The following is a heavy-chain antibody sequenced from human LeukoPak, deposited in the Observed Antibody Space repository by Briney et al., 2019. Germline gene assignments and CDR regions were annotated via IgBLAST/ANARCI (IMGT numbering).Heavy chain of an antibody. CDR3: ARAAGVGMANYFDY. D-gene: IGHD5-24*01. CDR2: INHSGST. J-gene: IGHJ4*02. V-gene: IGHV4-34*01. Sequence: SETLSLTCAVYGGSFSGYYWSWIRQPPGKGLEWIGEINHSGSTNYNPSLKSRVTISVDTSKNQFSLKLSSVTAADTAVYYCARAAGVGMANYFDYWGQGTLVTVSS. CDR1: GGSFSGYY.